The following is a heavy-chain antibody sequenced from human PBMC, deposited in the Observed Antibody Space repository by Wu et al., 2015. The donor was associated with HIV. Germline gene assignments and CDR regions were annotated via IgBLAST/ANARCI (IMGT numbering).Heavy chain of an antibody. V-gene: IGHV1-69*05. CDR1: GGTFSSYA. CDR2: IIPIFGTA. J-gene: IGHJ6*02. CDR3: ARDHHYFDWLSYPPQVDYGMDV. Sequence: QVQLVQSGAEVKKPGSSVKVSCKASGGTFSSYAISWVRQAPGQGLEWMGGIIPIFGTANYAQKFQGRVTITTDESTSTAYMELSSLRSEDTAVYYCARDHHYFDWLSYPPQVDYGMDVVGPRDHGHRLL. D-gene: IGHD3-9*01.